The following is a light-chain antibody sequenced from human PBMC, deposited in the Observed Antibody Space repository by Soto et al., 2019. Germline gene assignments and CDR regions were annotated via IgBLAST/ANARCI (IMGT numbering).Light chain of an antibody. V-gene: IGKV1-39*01. J-gene: IGKJ2*01. CDR1: QSISRY. CDR3: QHSYTTPYI. Sequence: DIQMTQFPSSLSASVGDRVAITCRASQSISRYLNWYQQRPVKAPRLLIYAVFNLQSGVPSRFSGTGSGTDFTLTISSLQPEDFATYYCQHSYTTPYIFGQGTKLEIK. CDR2: AVF.